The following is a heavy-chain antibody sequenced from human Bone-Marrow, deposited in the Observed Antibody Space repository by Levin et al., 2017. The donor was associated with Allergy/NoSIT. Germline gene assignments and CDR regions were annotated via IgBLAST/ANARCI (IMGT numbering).Heavy chain of an antibody. CDR1: GFTFSLYS. V-gene: IGHV3-21*01. J-gene: IGHJ3*02. D-gene: IGHD2/OR15-2a*01. Sequence: GESLKISCTVSGFTFSLYSMNWVRQAPGKGLEWVPSISSSGTDMYNADSVKGRFTISRDNAKNSLNLQMSSLRAEDTAVYYCARGIIGDVRVAHKEAFDIWGQGTMVTVSS. CDR2: ISSSGTDM. CDR3: ARGIIGDVRVAHKEAFDI.